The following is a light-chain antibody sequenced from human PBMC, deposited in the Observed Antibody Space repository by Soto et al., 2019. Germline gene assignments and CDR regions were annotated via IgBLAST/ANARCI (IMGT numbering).Light chain of an antibody. Sequence: QSVLAQPASVSGSPGQSITISCTGTSSDVGAYNYVSWYQHHPGKAPKLLIFDVSHRPSGVSNRFSGSKSGNTASLTISGLQAEDEADYFCSSYTTNTTPVFGGGTKLTVL. CDR3: SSYTTNTTPV. CDR2: DVS. J-gene: IGLJ2*01. V-gene: IGLV2-14*03. CDR1: SSDVGAYNY.